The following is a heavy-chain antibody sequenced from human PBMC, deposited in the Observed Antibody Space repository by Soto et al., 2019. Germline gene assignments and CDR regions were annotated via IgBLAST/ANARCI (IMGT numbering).Heavy chain of an antibody. Sequence: PGGSLRLSCAASGFTFSLFDMHWVRQASGKGLEWVSAIGTAGDTYYPDSVKGRFTISREDAKNSLYLQMDNLRAGDTAVYYCKRTGRRNSGGSYYYFYYDMDVWGQGTTVTVSS. V-gene: IGHV3-13*04. CDR2: IGTAGDT. CDR1: GFTFSLFD. D-gene: IGHD2-8*02. CDR3: KRTGRRNSGGSYYYFYYDMDV. J-gene: IGHJ6*02.